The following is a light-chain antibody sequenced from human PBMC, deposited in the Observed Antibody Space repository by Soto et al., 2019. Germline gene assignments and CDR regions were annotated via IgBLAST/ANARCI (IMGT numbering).Light chain of an antibody. CDR2: DAS. J-gene: IGKJ4*01. CDR1: QSVSSY. CDR3: QHRSNWPLT. Sequence: IVLTQSPATLSVSPGERATLSCRASQSVSSYLGWYQQKPGQAPRLLIYDASNRATGIPARFSGSGSGTDFTLTISSLEPEDFAVYYCQHRSNWPLTFGGGTKVDIK. V-gene: IGKV3-11*01.